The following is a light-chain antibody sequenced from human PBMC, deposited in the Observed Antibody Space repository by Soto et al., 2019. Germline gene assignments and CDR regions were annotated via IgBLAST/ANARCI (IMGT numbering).Light chain of an antibody. CDR1: QDISNY. V-gene: IGKV1-33*01. Sequence: DIQITQSPSSLSASVVDRVTITCQASQDISNYLNWYKQKPGKAPKLLIYDASNLETGVASRFSGSGSGTDFTFTISSLQPEDIATYYCQQYDNVPTTFGQGTRLEIK. J-gene: IGKJ5*01. CDR2: DAS. CDR3: QQYDNVPTT.